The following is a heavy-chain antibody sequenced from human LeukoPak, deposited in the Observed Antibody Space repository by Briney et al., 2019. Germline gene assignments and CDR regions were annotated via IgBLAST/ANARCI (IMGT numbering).Heavy chain of an antibody. D-gene: IGHD6-13*01. CDR1: GFSRGTRGMR. CDR3: ARIPFSMYSSSWSYFDY. Sequence: SGPTLLHPTPTLTLTFTFSGFSRGTRGMRVGWIRQPPVKALEWLSLNDWDDDKLYSTSLNTRLTISNHTSKNQLVLTMTNMDPVDTATYYCARIPFSMYSSSWSYFDYWGQGTLVTVSS. J-gene: IGHJ4*02. V-gene: IGHV2-70*04. CDR2: NDWDDDK.